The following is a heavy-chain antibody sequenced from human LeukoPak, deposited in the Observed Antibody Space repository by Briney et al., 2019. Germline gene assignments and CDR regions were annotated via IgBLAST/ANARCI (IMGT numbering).Heavy chain of an antibody. D-gene: IGHD3-3*01. Sequence: PSETLSLTCTVSGGSISSSRYYWGWIRQPPGKGLEWIGSIYYSGSTNYNPSLKSRVTISVDTSKNQFSLKLSSVTAADTAVYYCTRGLRFLEWKHFNWFDPWGQGTLVTVSS. V-gene: IGHV4-39*07. J-gene: IGHJ5*02. CDR2: IYYSGST. CDR1: GGSISSSRYY. CDR3: TRGLRFLEWKHFNWFDP.